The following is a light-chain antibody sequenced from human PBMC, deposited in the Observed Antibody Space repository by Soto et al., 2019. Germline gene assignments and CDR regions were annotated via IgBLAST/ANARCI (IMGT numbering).Light chain of an antibody. CDR2: GAS. J-gene: IGKJ1*01. Sequence: EILLTQSPGTLSVSADERTTLSCRASQSISRYLAWYQQKPGQGPRLPIYGASSRATGTPDSFSGSGSGTDFTLTINRLEPEDFALYYCQQYGSSPPTFGQGTKVDIK. CDR3: QQYGSSPPT. V-gene: IGKV3-20*01. CDR1: QSISRY.